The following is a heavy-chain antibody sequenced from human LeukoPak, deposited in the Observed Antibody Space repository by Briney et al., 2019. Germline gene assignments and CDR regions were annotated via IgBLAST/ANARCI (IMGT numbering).Heavy chain of an antibody. CDR1: GFTFSSFP. V-gene: IGHV3-30*01. J-gene: IGHJ6*03. CDR2: ISNDEKNK. D-gene: IGHD3-10*01. Sequence: PGGSLRLSCVASGFTFSSFPMHWVRQAPGKGLEWVAVISNDEKNKYYADSVEGRFTISRDNSKNTLFLQMNSLRAEDTALYYCARASLTEYFYYYYMDVWGKGTTVTVS. CDR3: ARASLTEYFYYYYMDV.